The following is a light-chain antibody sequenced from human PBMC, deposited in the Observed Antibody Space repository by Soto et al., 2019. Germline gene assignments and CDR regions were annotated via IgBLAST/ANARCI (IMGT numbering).Light chain of an antibody. Sequence: QSALTQPASVSGSPGQSITISCTGTSSDVGGYNYVSWYQQHPGKAPKLMIYDVSNRPSGVSNRFSGSKSGNTASLTISGLQAEDEADYYCSSYTSSSAPRFGTGTKVTVL. CDR1: SSDVGGYNY. V-gene: IGLV2-14*01. CDR2: DVS. J-gene: IGLJ1*01. CDR3: SSYTSSSAPR.